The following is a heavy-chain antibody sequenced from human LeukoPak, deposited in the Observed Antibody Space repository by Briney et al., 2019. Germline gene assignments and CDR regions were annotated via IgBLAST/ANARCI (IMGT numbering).Heavy chain of an antibody. D-gene: IGHD3-10*01. CDR2: ISGSGGST. CDR1: GFTFSSYA. J-gene: IGHJ4*02. CDR3: AKGGRTTMLRGVQRDHYFDY. V-gene: IGHV3-23*01. Sequence: GGSLRLSCAASGFTFSSYAMSWVRQAPGKGLEWVSAISGSGGSTYYADSVKGRFTISRDNSKNTLYLQMNSLRVEDTAVYYCAKGGRTTMLRGVQRDHYFDYWGQGTLVTVSS.